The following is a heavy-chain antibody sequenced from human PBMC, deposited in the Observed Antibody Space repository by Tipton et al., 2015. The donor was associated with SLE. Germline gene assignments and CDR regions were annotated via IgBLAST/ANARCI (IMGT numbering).Heavy chain of an antibody. V-gene: IGHV4-34*01. D-gene: IGHD3-22*01. CDR3: ASSDYYDSRYFDY. Sequence: LRLSCAVYAGSFGGYYWSWIRQSPGKGLEWIGEINHSGSTNYNPSLKSRVTISVDTSKNQFSLKVSSVTAADTAVYYCASSDYYDSRYFDYWGQGTLVTVSS. J-gene: IGHJ4*02. CDR2: INHSGST. CDR1: AGSFGGYY.